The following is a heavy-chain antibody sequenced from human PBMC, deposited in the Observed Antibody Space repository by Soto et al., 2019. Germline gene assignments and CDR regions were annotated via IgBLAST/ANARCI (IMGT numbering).Heavy chain of an antibody. Sequence: QVQLVQSGAEVKKPGASVKVSCKASGYTFTSYGISWVRQAPGQGLEWMGWISAYNGNTNYAQKLQGRVTMTTDQSTSTAYMELRSLRSDDTAVYYCAREDVTEYQLLYYYGMDVWGQGTTVTVSS. CDR2: ISAYNGNT. V-gene: IGHV1-18*01. J-gene: IGHJ6*02. D-gene: IGHD2-2*01. CDR3: AREDVTEYQLLYYYGMDV. CDR1: GYTFTSYG.